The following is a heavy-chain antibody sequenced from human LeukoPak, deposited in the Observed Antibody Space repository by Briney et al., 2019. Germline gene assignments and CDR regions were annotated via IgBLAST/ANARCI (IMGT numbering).Heavy chain of an antibody. CDR2: IYTSGDT. CDR1: GGSLSSYY. D-gene: IGHD2-15*01. V-gene: IGHV4-4*07. J-gene: IGHJ4*02. Sequence: SETLSLTCTVSGGSLSSYYWSWIRQPAGKGLEWIGRIYTSGDTNYNPSLKSRVTMSVDTSKTQFSLRLNSVTAADTAVYYCAREESGYCNGGSCPFYFDSWGQGTLVTVSS. CDR3: AREESGYCNGGSCPFYFDS.